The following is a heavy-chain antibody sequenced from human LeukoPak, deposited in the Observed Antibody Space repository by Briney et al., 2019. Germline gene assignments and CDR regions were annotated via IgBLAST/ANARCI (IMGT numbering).Heavy chain of an antibody. CDR2: IYYSGST. V-gene: IGHV4-30-4*01. CDR3: AREANWDPQGEY. CDR1: GGSISSGDYY. J-gene: IGHJ4*02. D-gene: IGHD7-27*01. Sequence: SQTLSLTCTVSGGSISSGDYYWSWIRQPPGKGLEWIGYIYYSGSTYYNPSLKSRVTISVDTSKNQFSLKLSSVTAADTAVYYCAREANWDPQGEYWGQGTLVTVSS.